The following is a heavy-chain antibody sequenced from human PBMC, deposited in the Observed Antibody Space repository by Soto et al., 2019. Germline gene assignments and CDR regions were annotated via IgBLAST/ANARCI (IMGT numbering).Heavy chain of an antibody. CDR2: IVVGSGNT. Sequence: SVNVSCKSSGFTFTSSSVQWVRQARGQRLEWIGWIVVGSGNTNYAQKFQERVTITRDMSTSTAYMELSSLRSEDTAVYYCFRSSWFDPWGQGTLVTVSS. J-gene: IGHJ5*02. D-gene: IGHD6-6*01. CDR1: GFTFTSSS. CDR3: FRSSWFDP. V-gene: IGHV1-58*01.